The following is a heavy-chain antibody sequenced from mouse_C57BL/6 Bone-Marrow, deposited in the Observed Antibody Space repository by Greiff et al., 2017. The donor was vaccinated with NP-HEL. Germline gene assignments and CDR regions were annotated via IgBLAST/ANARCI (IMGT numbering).Heavy chain of an antibody. J-gene: IGHJ2*01. CDR2: ISSGGSYT. CDR1: GFTFSSYG. D-gene: IGHD1-1*01. V-gene: IGHV5-6*01. CDR3: ARRGVVARDYVDY. Sequence: EVQLVESGGDLVKPGGSLKLSCAASGFTFSSYGMSWVRQTPDKRLEWVATISSGGSYTYYPDSVKGRFTISRDNAKNTLYLQMSSLKSEDTAMYYCARRGVVARDYVDYWGQGTTLTVSS.